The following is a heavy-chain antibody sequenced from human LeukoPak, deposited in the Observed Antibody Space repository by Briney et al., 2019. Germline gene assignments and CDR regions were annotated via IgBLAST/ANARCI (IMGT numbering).Heavy chain of an antibody. J-gene: IGHJ6*02. CDR3: ARDHCSANSCYEDYYNGLDV. CDR2: INPKSGGT. V-gene: IGHV1-2*02. D-gene: IGHD2-2*01. Sequence: ASVNVSCKASGSTFTAYYLQWVRLAPGQGLEWMGWINPKSGGTEYAQRFQGRVTMTRDTSISTAYMELSRLRSDDTAVYYYARDHCSANSCYEDYYNGLDVWGQGTTVTVSS. CDR1: GSTFTAYY.